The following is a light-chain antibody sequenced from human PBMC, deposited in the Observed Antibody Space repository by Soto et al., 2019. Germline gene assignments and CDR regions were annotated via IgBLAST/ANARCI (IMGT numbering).Light chain of an antibody. V-gene: IGKV3-15*01. Sequence: VLTQSPGTLSLSPGERASLSCRASQGVGTYLSWYQQKRGQVPRLLIYAASTRATGIPARFSGSGSGTEFTLTNSSLQSEDFAVYYCQQYNNWPRTFGQGTKVDIK. CDR3: QQYNNWPRT. CDR2: AAS. J-gene: IGKJ1*01. CDR1: QGVGTY.